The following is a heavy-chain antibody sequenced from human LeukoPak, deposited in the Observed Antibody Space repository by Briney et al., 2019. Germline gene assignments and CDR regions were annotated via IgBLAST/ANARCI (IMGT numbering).Heavy chain of an antibody. D-gene: IGHD5-18*01. CDR1: GGSISSYY. Sequence: PSETLSLTCTVSGGSISSYYWSWIRQPPGKGLEWIGYIYYSGSTNYNPSLKSRVTISVDTSKNQFSLKLSSVTAADTAVYYCAGDTENFDYWGQGTLVTVSS. V-gene: IGHV4-59*08. CDR2: IYYSGST. CDR3: AGDTENFDY. J-gene: IGHJ4*02.